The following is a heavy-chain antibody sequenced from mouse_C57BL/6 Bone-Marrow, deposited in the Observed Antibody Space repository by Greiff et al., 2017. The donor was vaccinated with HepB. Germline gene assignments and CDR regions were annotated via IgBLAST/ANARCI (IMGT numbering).Heavy chain of an antibody. V-gene: IGHV7-1*01. D-gene: IGHD5-5*01. CDR1: GFTFSDFY. CDR2: SRNKANDYTT. J-gene: IGHJ4*01. Sequence: EVQLVESGGGLVQSGRSLRLSCATSGFTFSDFYMEWVRQAPGKGLEWIAASRNKANDYTTEYSASVKGRFIVSRDTSQSILYLQMNALRAADTAIYYCARDAYPYAMDYWGQGTAVTVSS. CDR3: ARDAYPYAMDY.